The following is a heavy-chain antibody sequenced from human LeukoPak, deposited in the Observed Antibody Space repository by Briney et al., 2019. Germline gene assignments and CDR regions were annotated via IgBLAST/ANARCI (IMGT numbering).Heavy chain of an antibody. CDR1: GYTFTSYG. CDR2: ISAYNGNT. V-gene: IGHV1-18*01. Sequence: ASVKVSCKASGYTFTSYGISLVRQAPGQGLEWMGWISAYNGNTNYAQKLQGRVTMTTDTSTSTAYMELRSLRSDDTAVYYCARDTQQLPSPYYFDYWGQEPWSPSPQ. CDR3: ARDTQQLPSPYYFDY. J-gene: IGHJ4*01. D-gene: IGHD6-13*01.